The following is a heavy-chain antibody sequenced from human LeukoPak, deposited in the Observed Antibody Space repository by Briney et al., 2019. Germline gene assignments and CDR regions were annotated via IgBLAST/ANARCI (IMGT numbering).Heavy chain of an antibody. CDR2: IITLFGTT. D-gene: IGHD5-24*01. Sequence: TSVNISSKASVGTFNSYAISWVRHAPGQGLEWMWGIITLFGTTNYAQEFRGRVTFPTDESASTVYMEVSRLRSEATPLYYCASGSLGDGYGVGDYYQYMDVWGKGTAVTVSS. CDR1: VGTFNSYA. J-gene: IGHJ6*03. CDR3: ASGSLGDGYGVGDYYQYMDV. V-gene: IGHV1-69*05.